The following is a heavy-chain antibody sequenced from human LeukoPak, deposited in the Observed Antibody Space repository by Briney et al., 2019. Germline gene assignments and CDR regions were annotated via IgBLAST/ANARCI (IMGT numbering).Heavy chain of an antibody. CDR2: IKQDGSEK. Sequence: GGSLRLSCAAPGFTFSSYWMSWVRQTPGKGLEWVANIKQDGSEKYYVDSVKGRFTISRDNAKNSLYLQMTSLRAKDTAVYYCARGGLVGYCSGTSCYSWFDPRGQGTLVTVSS. CDR1: GFTFSSYW. CDR3: ARGGLVGYCSGTSCYSWFDP. D-gene: IGHD2-2*03. J-gene: IGHJ5*02. V-gene: IGHV3-7*04.